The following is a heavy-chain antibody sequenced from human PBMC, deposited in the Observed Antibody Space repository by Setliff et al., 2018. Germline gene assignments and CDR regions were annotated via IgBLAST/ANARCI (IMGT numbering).Heavy chain of an antibody. J-gene: IGHJ5*02. V-gene: IGHV4-4*09. Sequence: SETLSLTCSVSGGSISRSYWTWIRQAPGKGMEWIGYIYRSGTTNYNPSLKSRLSMSVXXXKNEFSXXXXXXXXXXXAVYYCARVDEEYCSGGTCYDWFDPWGPGTLVTVSS. D-gene: IGHD2-15*01. CDR3: ARVDEEYCSGGTCYDWFDP. CDR2: IYRSGTT. CDR1: GGSISRSY.